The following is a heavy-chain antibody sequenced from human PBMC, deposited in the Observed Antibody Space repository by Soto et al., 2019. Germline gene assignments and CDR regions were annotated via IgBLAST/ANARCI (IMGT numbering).Heavy chain of an antibody. D-gene: IGHD3-22*01. V-gene: IGHV1-18*04. CDR3: ARDYYDSSGPNDLDAFDI. CDR2: ISAYNGNT. CDR1: GYTFTSYG. Sequence: QVQLVQSGAEVKKPGAPVKVSCKASGYTFTSYGISWVRQAPGQGLEWMGWISAYNGNTNYAQKLQGRVTMTTDTSTSTAYMELRSLRSDDTAVYYCARDYYDSSGPNDLDAFDIWGQGTMVTVSS. J-gene: IGHJ3*02.